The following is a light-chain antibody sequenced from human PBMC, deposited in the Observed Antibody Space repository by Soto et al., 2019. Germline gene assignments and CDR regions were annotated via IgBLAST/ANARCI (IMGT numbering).Light chain of an antibody. CDR2: GDN. CDR3: QSYDISLHNYV. V-gene: IGLV1-40*01. J-gene: IGLJ1*01. Sequence: SVLTQPPSVSGSPGPRVSISCTGSTSNIGAPYDVHWYQHLPATAPKLLIYGDNNRPSGVPDRFSGSQSGTSASLAITRLQAEDEADYYCQSYDISLHNYVFGTGTKLTVL. CDR1: TSNIGAPYD.